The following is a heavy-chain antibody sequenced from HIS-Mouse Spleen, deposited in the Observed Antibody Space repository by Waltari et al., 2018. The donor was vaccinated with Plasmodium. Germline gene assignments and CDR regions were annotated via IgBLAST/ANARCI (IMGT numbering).Heavy chain of an antibody. CDR2: INSDGSST. CDR1: GFPFSSYW. V-gene: IGHV3-74*01. D-gene: IGHD6-19*01. Sequence: EVQLVESGGGLVQPGGSLRLSCAASGFPFSSYWMHRVRQAPGTGLVGVSRINSDGSSTSYADSVKGRFTISRDNAKNTLYLQMNSLRAEDTAVYYCARGRTSGWFDYWGQGTLVTVSS. J-gene: IGHJ4*02. CDR3: ARGRTSGWFDY.